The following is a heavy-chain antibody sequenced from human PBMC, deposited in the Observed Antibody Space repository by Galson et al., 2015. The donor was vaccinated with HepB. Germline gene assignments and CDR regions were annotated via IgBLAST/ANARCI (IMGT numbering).Heavy chain of an antibody. V-gene: IGHV3-23*01. CDR3: AKDSNTIFGVVITGELDY. Sequence: SLRLSCAASGFTFSSYAMSWVRQAPGKGLEWVSAISGSGGSTYYADSVKGRFTISRDNSKNTLYLQMNSLRAEDTAVYYCAKDSNTIFGVVITGELDYWGQGTLVTVSS. J-gene: IGHJ4*02. CDR1: GFTFSSYA. CDR2: ISGSGGST. D-gene: IGHD3-3*01.